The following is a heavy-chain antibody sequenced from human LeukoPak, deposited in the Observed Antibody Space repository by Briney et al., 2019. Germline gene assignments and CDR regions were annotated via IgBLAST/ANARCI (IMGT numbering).Heavy chain of an antibody. CDR3: ARQWELGAFDI. D-gene: IGHD1-26*01. CDR2: ISSSSSYI. V-gene: IGHV3-21*01. J-gene: IGHJ3*02. Sequence: GGSLRLSCVASGFTFSSYSMNWVRQAPGKGLEWVSSISSSSSYIYYADSVKGRFTISRDNAKNSLYLQMNSLRAEDTAVYYCARQWELGAFDIWGQGTMVTVSS. CDR1: GFTFSSYS.